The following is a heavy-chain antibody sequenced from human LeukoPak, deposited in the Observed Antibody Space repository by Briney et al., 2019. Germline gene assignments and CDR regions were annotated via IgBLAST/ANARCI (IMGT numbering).Heavy chain of an antibody. CDR3: ARPNPDCSGGSCHFDY. J-gene: IGHJ4*02. CDR1: GGSFSGYY. D-gene: IGHD2-15*01. V-gene: IGHV4-34*01. CDR2: INHSGST. Sequence: SETLSLTCAVYGGSFSGYYWSWIRQPPGKGLEWIGEINHSGSTNYNPSLKSRVTISVDTSKNQFSLKLSSVTAADTAVYYCARPNPDCSGGSCHFDYWGQGTLVTVSS.